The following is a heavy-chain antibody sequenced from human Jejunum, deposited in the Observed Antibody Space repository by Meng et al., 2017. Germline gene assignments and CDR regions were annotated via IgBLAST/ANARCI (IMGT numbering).Heavy chain of an antibody. CDR2: INSDGNTT. CDR3: VREYSSSRYFDY. J-gene: IGHJ4*02. Sequence: EVQLVESGGGLVQPVGSLRLSCAASGVTFSTYWMHWVRQAPGKGLVWISRINSDGNTTHYADSVKGRFTISRDNAKNTLYLQTNRLRVEDTAVYYCVREYSSSRYFDYWGQGTLVTVSS. V-gene: IGHV3-74*01. CDR1: GVTFSTYW. D-gene: IGHD3-22*01.